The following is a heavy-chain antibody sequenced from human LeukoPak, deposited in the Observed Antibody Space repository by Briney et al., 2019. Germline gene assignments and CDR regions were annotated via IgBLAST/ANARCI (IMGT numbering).Heavy chain of an antibody. V-gene: IGHV3-11*01. CDR2: ISSSGSTI. CDR1: GFTFSDYY. D-gene: IGHD3-9*01. CDR3: AIGIYFPSYYFNS. Sequence: PGGSLRLSCAASGFTFSDYYMSWIRQAPGKGLEWVSYISSSGSTIYYADSVKGRFTISRDNSKNTLYLQMNSLRAEDTAVYYCAIGIYFPSYYFNSWGRGTLVTVSS. J-gene: IGHJ4*02.